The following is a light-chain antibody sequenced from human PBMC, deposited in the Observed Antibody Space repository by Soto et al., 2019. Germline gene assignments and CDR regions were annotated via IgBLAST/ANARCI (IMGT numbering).Light chain of an antibody. CDR3: QQYDNWPPYT. J-gene: IGKJ2*01. V-gene: IGKV3-15*01. CDR2: GAS. CDR1: QRVDSN. Sequence: EIVMTQSPATLSVSPGERATLSCRASQRVDSNLAWYQQKPGQAPRLLIYGASTRATGIPARFSGSGSGTQFAHTIGSLQSEDVAVYYCQQYDNWPPYTFGQGTKLEV.